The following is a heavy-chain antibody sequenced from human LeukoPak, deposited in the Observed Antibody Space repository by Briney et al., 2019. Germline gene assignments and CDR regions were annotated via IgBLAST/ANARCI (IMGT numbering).Heavy chain of an antibody. CDR3: ARGRDYYSNMDV. CDR2: IYYNGST. J-gene: IGHJ6*03. V-gene: IGHV4-59*01. Sequence: PSETLSLTCTVSGGSIRSFHWSWVRQPPGKGLEWMGFIYYNGSTNYNPSLKSRLTFSVDASNNQFSLNVRSVTAADTAVYYCARGRDYYSNMDVWGTGTTVTGSS. CDR1: GGSIRSFH.